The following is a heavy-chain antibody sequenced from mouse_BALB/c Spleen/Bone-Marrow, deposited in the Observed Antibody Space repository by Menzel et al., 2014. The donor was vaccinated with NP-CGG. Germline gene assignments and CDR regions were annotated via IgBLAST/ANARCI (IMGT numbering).Heavy chain of an antibody. CDR3: ATYDGYCFDY. CDR1: GDSITSGY. D-gene: IGHD1-2*01. Sequence: EVQLQQSGPSLVKPSQTLSLTCSVSGDSITSGYLNWIRKFPGNKLEYMGYISYSGSTYYNPSLKSRISITRDTSKNHYYLQLNSVTAEDSATYYCATYDGYCFDYWGQGTTLTVSS. V-gene: IGHV3-8*02. J-gene: IGHJ2*01. CDR2: ISYSGST.